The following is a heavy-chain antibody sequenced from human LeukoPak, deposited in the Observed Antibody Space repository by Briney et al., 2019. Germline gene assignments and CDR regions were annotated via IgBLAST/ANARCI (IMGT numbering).Heavy chain of an antibody. V-gene: IGHV3-7*03. CDR1: GFTFSSSW. CDR2: IKQDGSEK. Sequence: GGSLRLSCVASGFTFSSSWMSWVRQAPGKGLEWVANIKQDGSEKSYVESVRGRFTISRDNAKNSLYLQLNSLRAEDTALYYCARDNPPDYWGQGTQVSVSS. CDR3: ARDNPPDY. J-gene: IGHJ4*02.